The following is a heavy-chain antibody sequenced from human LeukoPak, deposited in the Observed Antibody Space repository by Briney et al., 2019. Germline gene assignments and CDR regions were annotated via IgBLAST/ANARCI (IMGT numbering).Heavy chain of an antibody. J-gene: IGHJ4*02. D-gene: IGHD5-18*01. V-gene: IGHV1-46*01. CDR1: GYTFTSYY. CDR2: INPSGGST. Sequence: GASVTVSCTASGYTFTSYYMHWVRQASGQGLEWMGIINPSGGSTNYAQKFQGRVTMTRDTSTSTVYMELSSLRSEGTAVYYCARDGSYGPDYWGQGTLVTVSS. CDR3: ARDGSYGPDY.